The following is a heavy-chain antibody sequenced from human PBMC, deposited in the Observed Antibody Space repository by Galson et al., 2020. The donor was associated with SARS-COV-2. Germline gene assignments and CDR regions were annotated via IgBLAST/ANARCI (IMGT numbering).Heavy chain of an antibody. D-gene: IGHD1-26*01. CDR3: ARIVGDAIKRLDY. CDR2: ISGSGTYI. J-gene: IGHJ4*02. CDR1: GFTFSLYS. V-gene: IGHV3-21*01. Sequence: GGSLRLSCAASGFTFSLYSMNWVRQAPGKGLEWVSSISGSGTYIYYADSVKGRFTISRDNAKNSLYLQMNSLRADDTAVYYCARIVGDAIKRLDYWGQGTPVTVSS.